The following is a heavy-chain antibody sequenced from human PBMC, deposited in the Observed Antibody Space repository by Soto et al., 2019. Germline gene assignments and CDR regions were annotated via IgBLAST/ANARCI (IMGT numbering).Heavy chain of an antibody. V-gene: IGHV3-74*01. D-gene: IGHD3-10*01. J-gene: IGHJ4*02. CDR2: VDPGATRT. CDR3: GRGGQGLADY. Sequence: EVLLVESGVGLVQPGGSLRLSCAASGFTFSNYWMHWVRQAPGKGLVWVSRVDPGATRTDYADSVEGRFTVSRDDAENTLHLQMDSLTAEDTGVYYCGRGGQGLADYWGQGTLVTVSS. CDR1: GFTFSNYW.